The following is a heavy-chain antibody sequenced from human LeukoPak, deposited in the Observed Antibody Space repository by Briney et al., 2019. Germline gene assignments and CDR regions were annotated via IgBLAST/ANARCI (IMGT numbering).Heavy chain of an antibody. CDR2: ISGSGGST. CDR3: AKPTNRGDTIFGVVIIIDSFDY. Sequence: PGGSLRLSCAASGFTFSSYAMSWVRQAPGKGLEWVSAISGSGGSTYYADSVKGRFTISRDNSKNTLYLQMNSLRAEDTAVYYCAKPTNRGDTIFGVVIIIDSFDYWGQGTLVTVSS. D-gene: IGHD3-3*01. V-gene: IGHV3-23*01. CDR1: GFTFSSYA. J-gene: IGHJ4*02.